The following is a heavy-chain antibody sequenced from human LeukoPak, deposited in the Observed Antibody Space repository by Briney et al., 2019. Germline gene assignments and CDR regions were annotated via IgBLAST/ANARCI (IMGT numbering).Heavy chain of an antibody. V-gene: IGHV3-21*06. CDR1: GFTFSSYW. CDR3: ARGHYDVLTSSYKWTPDY. J-gene: IGHJ4*02. CDR2: ITSGGGYT. D-gene: IGHD3-9*01. Sequence: GGSLRLSCAASGFTFSSYWMHWVRQAPGKGLEWVSSITSGGGYTYYADSVKGRFTTSRDNAKNSLSLRLDSLRAEDTAVYYCARGHYDVLTSSYKWTPDYWGQGTLVTVSS.